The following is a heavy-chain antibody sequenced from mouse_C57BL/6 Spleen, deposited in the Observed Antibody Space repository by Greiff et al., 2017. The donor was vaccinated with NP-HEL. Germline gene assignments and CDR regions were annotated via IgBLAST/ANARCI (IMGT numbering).Heavy chain of an antibody. CDR3: TRWTTMVTTPYYFDY. V-gene: IGHV1-5*01. CDR2: IYPGNSDT. CDR1: GYTFTSYW. Sequence: SGTVLARPGASVKMSCKTSGYTFTSYWMHWVKQRPGQGLEWIGAIYPGNSDTSYNQKFKGKAKLTAVTSASTAYMELSSLTNEDSAVYYCTRWTTMVTTPYYFDYWGQGTTLTVSS. J-gene: IGHJ2*01. D-gene: IGHD2-2*01.